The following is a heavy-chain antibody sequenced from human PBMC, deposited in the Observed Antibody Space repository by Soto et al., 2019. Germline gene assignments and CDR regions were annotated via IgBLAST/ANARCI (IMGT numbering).Heavy chain of an antibody. CDR1: GFSLSDYA. V-gene: IGHV3-23*01. Sequence: GGSLRLSCAASGFSLSDYAMIWVRQAPGKGLEWVSGLYGSGGGIHYADSVKGRFTISRDNYANSVYLQMNSLRVEDTAVYYCAKDAVSRDGVWLAHDWGQGTVVTVS. D-gene: IGHD5-12*01. CDR3: AKDAVSRDGVWLAHD. CDR2: LYGSGGGI. J-gene: IGHJ1*01.